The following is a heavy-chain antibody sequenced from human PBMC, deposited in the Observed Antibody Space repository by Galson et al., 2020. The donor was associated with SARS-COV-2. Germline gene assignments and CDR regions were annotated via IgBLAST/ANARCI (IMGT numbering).Heavy chain of an antibody. CDR2: ISYDGSNK. CDR3: AKEGIAAAVLRGMDV. CDR1: GFTFSSYG. Sequence: GESLKISCAASGFTFSSYGMHWVRQAPGKGLEWVAVISYDGSNKYYADSVKGRFTISRDNSKNTLYLQMNSLRAEDTAVYYCAKEGIAAAVLRGMDVWGQGTTVTVSS. D-gene: IGHD6-13*01. V-gene: IGHV3-30*18. J-gene: IGHJ6*02.